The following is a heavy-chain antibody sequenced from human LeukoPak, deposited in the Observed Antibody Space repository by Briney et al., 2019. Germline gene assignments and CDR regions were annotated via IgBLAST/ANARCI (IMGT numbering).Heavy chain of an antibody. D-gene: IGHD3-22*01. J-gene: IGHJ4*02. V-gene: IGHV3-73*01. CDR1: GFTFSGSS. CDR3: RRGLYDSSVGGY. CDR2: IRSKANTYAT. Sequence: GGSLRLSCAASGFTFSGSSMHWVRQASGKGLEWVGRIRSKANTYATAYAASVKGRFTISRDDSKNTAYLQMNSLKTEDTAVYYCRRGLYDSSVGGYWGQGTLVTVSS.